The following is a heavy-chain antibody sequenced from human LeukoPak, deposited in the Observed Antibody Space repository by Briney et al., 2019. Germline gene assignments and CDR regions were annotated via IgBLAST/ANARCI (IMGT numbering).Heavy chain of an antibody. Sequence: GGSLRRSCAASGFTVSSNYMSWVRQAPGKGLEWVSVIYSGGSTYYADSVKGRFTISRDNSKNTLYLQMNSLRAEDTAVYYCARDSISGAVAGYYFDYWGQGTLVTVSS. CDR1: GFTVSSNY. CDR2: IYSGGST. J-gene: IGHJ4*02. V-gene: IGHV3-53*01. D-gene: IGHD6-19*01. CDR3: ARDSISGAVAGYYFDY.